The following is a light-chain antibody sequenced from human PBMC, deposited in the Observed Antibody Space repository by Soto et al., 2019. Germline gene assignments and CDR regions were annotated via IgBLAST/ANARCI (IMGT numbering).Light chain of an antibody. CDR2: AAS. CDR3: LQDYGDSWT. V-gene: IGKV1-6*01. CDR1: RDVGSD. Sequence: TQMTQSPLSLSASVGEKITITCRASRDVGSDVSWYQQKPGQAPKLVIYAASNLYTGVPSRCSGRRSGTEFTLTISSLQPEDFASYYCLQDYGDSWTFGQGTKV. J-gene: IGKJ1*01.